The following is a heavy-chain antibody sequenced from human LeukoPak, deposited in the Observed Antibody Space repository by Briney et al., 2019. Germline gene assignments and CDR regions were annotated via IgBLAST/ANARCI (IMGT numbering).Heavy chain of an antibody. J-gene: IGHJ4*02. Sequence: GGSLRLSCAASGFTFSSYWMSWVRQAPGKGLEWVANIKQDGSEKYYVDSVKGRFTISRDNAKNSLYLQMNSLRAEDTAVYYCAREAIAICSSPWVFDYWGQGTLDTVSS. V-gene: IGHV3-7*01. D-gene: IGHD6-6*01. CDR3: AREAIAICSSPWVFDY. CDR2: IKQDGSEK. CDR1: GFTFSSYW.